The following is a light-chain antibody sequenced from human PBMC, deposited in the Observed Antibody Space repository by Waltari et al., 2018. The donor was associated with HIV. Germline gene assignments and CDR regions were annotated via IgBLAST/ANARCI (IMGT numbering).Light chain of an antibody. CDR1: SRDVGSYNY. V-gene: IGLV2-23*02. CDR3: CSYAGSNTYL. CDR2: DVS. Sequence: QSALTQPASVSGFPGQSLTISCTGSSRDVGSYNYVSWYQQHPGKAPKLLIYDVSKRPSGVSNRFSGSKSGNTASLTISGLQAEDEADYYCCSYAGSNTYLFGTGTEVTVL. J-gene: IGLJ1*01.